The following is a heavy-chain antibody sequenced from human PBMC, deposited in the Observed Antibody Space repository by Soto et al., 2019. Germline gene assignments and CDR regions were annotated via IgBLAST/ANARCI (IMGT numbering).Heavy chain of an antibody. Sequence: GASVKVSCKASGYTFTSYDINWVRQATGQGLEWMGWMNPNSGNTGYAQKFQGRVTMTRNTSISTAYMELSSLRSEDTAVYYCARVADYDFWSGYYAGYYYYYGMDVWGQGTTVTV. V-gene: IGHV1-8*01. J-gene: IGHJ6*02. CDR1: GYTFTSYD. CDR2: MNPNSGNT. CDR3: ARVADYDFWSGYYAGYYYYYGMDV. D-gene: IGHD3-3*01.